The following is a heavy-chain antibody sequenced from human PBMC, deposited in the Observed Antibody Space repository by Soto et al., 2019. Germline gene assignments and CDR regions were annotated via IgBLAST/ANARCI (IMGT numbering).Heavy chain of an antibody. CDR1: GYSFTSYW. Sequence: PGESLKISCKGSGYSFTSYWISWVRQMPGKGLEWMGRIDPSDSYTNYSPSFQGHVTISADKSISTAYLQWSSLKASDTAMYYCARRRLCSSTSSYTYYYYGMHVWGQGNTVTVSS. V-gene: IGHV5-10-1*01. D-gene: IGHD2-2*02. CDR2: IDPSDSYT. CDR3: ARRRLCSSTSSYTYYYYGMHV. J-gene: IGHJ6*02.